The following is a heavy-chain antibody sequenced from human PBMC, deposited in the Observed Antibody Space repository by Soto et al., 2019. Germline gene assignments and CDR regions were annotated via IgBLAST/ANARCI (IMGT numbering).Heavy chain of an antibody. J-gene: IGHJ6*02. V-gene: IGHV4-4*02. CDR2: IYHSGST. CDR1: GGSISSSNW. D-gene: IGHD3-10*01. CDR3: ARGLLWFGERYYGMDV. Sequence: TSETLSLTCAVSGGSISSSNWWSWVRQPPGKGLEWIGEIYHSGSTNYNPSLKSRVTISVDKSKNQFSLKLSSVTAADTAVYYCARGLLWFGERYYGMDVWGQGTTVTVSS.